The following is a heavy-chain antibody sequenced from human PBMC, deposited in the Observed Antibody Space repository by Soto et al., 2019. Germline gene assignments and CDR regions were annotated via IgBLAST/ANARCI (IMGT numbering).Heavy chain of an antibody. CDR1: GGTFSSYT. CDR3: ASRLLRDSPSLLGFDP. CDR2: IIPILGIA. J-gene: IGHJ5*02. D-gene: IGHD3-10*01. Sequence: QVQLVQSGAEVKKPGSSVKVSCKASGGTFSSYTISWVRQAPGQGLEWMGRIIPILGIANYAQKFQGRATITADKATRTAYMELSSLRSEDTAVYYCASRLLRDSPSLLGFDPWGQGTLVTVSS. V-gene: IGHV1-69*02.